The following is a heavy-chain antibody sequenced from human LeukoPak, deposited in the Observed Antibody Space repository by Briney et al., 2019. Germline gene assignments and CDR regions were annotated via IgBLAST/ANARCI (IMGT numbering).Heavy chain of an antibody. D-gene: IGHD2-2*01. J-gene: IGHJ5*02. CDR1: GFTFSSYS. CDR3: ARDVRFVPAATVWFDP. Sequence: GGSLRLSCAASGFTFSSYSMNWVRQAPGKGLEWVSYISSSSSTIYYADSVKGRFTISRDNAKNSLYLQMNSLRAEDTAVYYCARDVRFVPAATVWFDPWGRGTLVTVSS. CDR2: ISSSSSTI. V-gene: IGHV3-48*04.